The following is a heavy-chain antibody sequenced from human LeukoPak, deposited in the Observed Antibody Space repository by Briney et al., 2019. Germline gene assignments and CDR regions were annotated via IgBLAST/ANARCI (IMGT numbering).Heavy chain of an antibody. V-gene: IGHV1-46*01. D-gene: IGHD3-9*01. CDR1: GYTFTSYY. CDR3: ARGPGVRYFDWLPFPTDY. Sequence: ASVKVSCKASGYTFTSYYMHWVRQAPGQGLEWMGIINPSGGRTSCAQKFQGRVTMTRDTSTSTVYMELSSLRSEDTAVYYCARGPGVRYFDWLPFPTDYWGQGTLVTVSS. CDR2: INPSGGRT. J-gene: IGHJ4*02.